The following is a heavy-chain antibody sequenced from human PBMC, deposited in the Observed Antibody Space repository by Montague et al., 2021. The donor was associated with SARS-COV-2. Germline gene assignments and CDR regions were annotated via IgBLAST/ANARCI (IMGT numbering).Heavy chain of an antibody. CDR2: IHHGGST. D-gene: IGHD3-10*01. CDR1: GGSFSTYS. CDR3: ARLGDGVVPSPILGVGPYYSYYYMDV. J-gene: IGHJ6*03. V-gene: IGHV4-34*01. Sequence: SETLSLTCAVHGGSFSTYSWNWIRQPPGKGLEWIGEIHHGGSTNYNPSLKSRVTISADTSKNQFSLKLTSVVAADTAVYYCARLGDGVVPSPILGVGPYYSYYYMDVWGKGTTVTVPS.